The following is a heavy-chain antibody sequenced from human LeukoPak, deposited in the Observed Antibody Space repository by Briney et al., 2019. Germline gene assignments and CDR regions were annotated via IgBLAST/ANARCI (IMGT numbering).Heavy chain of an antibody. D-gene: IGHD3-16*02. CDR2: INHGGLT. J-gene: IGHJ5*02. V-gene: IGHV4-34*01. Sequence: SETLSLTCAVYGGPFSGYYWSWIRQPPGKGLEWIGEINHGGLTSYNPSLESRLTLLVDTSKNQFSLNLRSVTAADTAVYFCARARAFVWGSYRYIPYYFDPWGQGTLVTVSS. CDR1: GGPFSGYY. CDR3: ARARAFVWGSYRYIPYYFDP.